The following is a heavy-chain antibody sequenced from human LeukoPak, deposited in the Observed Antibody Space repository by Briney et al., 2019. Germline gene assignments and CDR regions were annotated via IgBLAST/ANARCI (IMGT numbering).Heavy chain of an antibody. CDR3: ARDRYGDGFAHLDY. V-gene: IGHV1-2*02. Sequence: ASVKVSCKASGYTFTSYAIHWVRQAPGQGLEWMGWVTPSGGTNYPQKFQGRVAITWDTSITTAYMDLSRLTSDDTAVYYCARDRYGDGFAHLDYWGQGALVTVSS. CDR2: VTPSGGT. CDR1: GYTFTSYA. D-gene: IGHD5-24*01. J-gene: IGHJ4*02.